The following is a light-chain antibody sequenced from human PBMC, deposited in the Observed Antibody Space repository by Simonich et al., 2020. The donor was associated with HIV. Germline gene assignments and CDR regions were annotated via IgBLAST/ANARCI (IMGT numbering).Light chain of an antibody. CDR2: WAS. CDR3: QQYYSAPVT. Sequence: DIVMTQSPDSLAVSPGERATINCKSSRSVLYRSNNKSNLAWYQQKPGQPPKLLIYWASTRQSGVPDRFSGSGSGTDFTLTISSLQAEDVAVYYCQQYYSAPVTFGPGTKVDMK. CDR1: RSVLYRSNNKSN. V-gene: IGKV4-1*01. J-gene: IGKJ3*01.